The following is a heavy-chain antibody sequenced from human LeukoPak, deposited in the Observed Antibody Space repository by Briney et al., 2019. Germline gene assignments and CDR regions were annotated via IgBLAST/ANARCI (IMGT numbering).Heavy chain of an antibody. Sequence: SETLSLTCAVSGGSISSGGYSWSWIRQPPGKGLEWIGYIYHSGSTYYNPSLKSRVTISVDRSKNQFSLKLSSVIAADTAVYYCARVYPPRDAFDIWGQGTMVTVSS. J-gene: IGHJ3*02. CDR3: ARVYPPRDAFDI. V-gene: IGHV4-30-2*01. CDR2: IYHSGST. CDR1: GGSISSGGYS. D-gene: IGHD2/OR15-2a*01.